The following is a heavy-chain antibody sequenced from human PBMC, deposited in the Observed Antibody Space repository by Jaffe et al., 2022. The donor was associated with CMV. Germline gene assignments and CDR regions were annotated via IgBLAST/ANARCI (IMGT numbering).Heavy chain of an antibody. J-gene: IGHJ4*02. Sequence: QLQLQESGPGLVKPSETLSLTCTVSGGSISSSSYYWGWIRQPPGKGLEWIGSIYYSGSTYYNPSLKSRVTISVDTSKNQFSLKLSSVTAADTAVYYCARRLRVGATPFDYWGQGTLVTVSS. CDR3: ARRLRVGATPFDY. CDR2: IYYSGST. V-gene: IGHV4-39*01. D-gene: IGHD1-26*01. CDR1: GGSISSSSYY.